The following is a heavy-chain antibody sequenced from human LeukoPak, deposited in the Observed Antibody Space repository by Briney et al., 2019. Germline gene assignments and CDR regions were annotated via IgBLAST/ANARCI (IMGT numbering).Heavy chain of an antibody. D-gene: IGHD3-22*01. J-gene: IGHJ1*01. CDR1: LFAFSGYM. CDR2: IKSSGST. V-gene: IGHV3-74*01. Sequence: TLRLSSAASLFAFSGYMVHSVRQAPGPGLMWVCRIKSSGSTGSATSVKARFTISTDTAKHTRSLQLNSLRAEHPDAQYCVRAPSEIGGYYPEYCRLWGQGTVVTVS. CDR3: VRAPSEIGGYYPEYCRL.